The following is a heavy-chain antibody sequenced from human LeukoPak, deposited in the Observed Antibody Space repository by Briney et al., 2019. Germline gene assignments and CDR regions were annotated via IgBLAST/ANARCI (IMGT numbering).Heavy chain of an antibody. V-gene: IGHV3-23*01. Sequence: GGSLRLSCAASGFTFSSYAMSWVRQAPGKGLEWVSAISGSGGSTYYADSVKGRFTISRDNSKNTLYLQMNSLRAEDTAVYYCAKEGGTLWIQLWHFDYWGQGTLVTVSS. J-gene: IGHJ4*02. CDR1: GFTFSSYA. CDR2: ISGSGGST. D-gene: IGHD5-18*01. CDR3: AKEGGTLWIQLWHFDY.